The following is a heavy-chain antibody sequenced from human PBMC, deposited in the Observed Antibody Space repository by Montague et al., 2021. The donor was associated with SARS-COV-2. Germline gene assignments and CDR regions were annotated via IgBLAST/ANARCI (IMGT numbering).Heavy chain of an antibody. CDR1: GFSLSTRGVG. V-gene: IGHV2-5*02. D-gene: IGHD2-2*01. Sequence: PALVKPTQTLTLTCTFSGFSLSTRGVGVGWIRQPPGKALEWLALIYWDDDERYSPSLESRLTISQDNSKNQVVLTMTKMAPVDTATYYCAHTKAPAGDRWFDPRGQGTPVPVSS. CDR3: AHTKAPAGDRWFDP. J-gene: IGHJ5*02. CDR2: IYWDDDE.